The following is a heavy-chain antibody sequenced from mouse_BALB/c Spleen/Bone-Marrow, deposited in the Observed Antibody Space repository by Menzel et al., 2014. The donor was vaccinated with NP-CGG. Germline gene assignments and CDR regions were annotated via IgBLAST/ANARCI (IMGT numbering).Heavy chain of an antibody. D-gene: IGHD1-2*01. CDR1: GFDFSRYW. V-gene: IGHV4-1*02. CDR2: INPASSTI. CDR3: AKNYYYGYVAY. Sequence: EVKLVESGGGLVQPGGSLKLSCAASGFDFSRYWMTWVRQAPGKGLEWIGEINPASSTINYTPSLKDKFIISRDNAKNTLYLQMSKVRSEDTALYYCAKNYYYGYVAYWGQRTLVTVSA. J-gene: IGHJ3*01.